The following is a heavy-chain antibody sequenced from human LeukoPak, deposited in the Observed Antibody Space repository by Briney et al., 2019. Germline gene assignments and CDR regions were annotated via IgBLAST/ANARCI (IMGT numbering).Heavy chain of an antibody. D-gene: IGHD3-10*01. Sequence: GGSLRLPCAASGFTISTYGMSWVRQAPGKGLEWVSSISGGTTYYTDSVKGRFTISRDNSKNTVSLQMSSLRAGDTAVYYCAKSVFHSGNYWGQGTLVTVSS. V-gene: IGHV3-23*01. J-gene: IGHJ4*02. CDR1: GFTISTYG. CDR2: ISGGTT. CDR3: AKSVFHSGNY.